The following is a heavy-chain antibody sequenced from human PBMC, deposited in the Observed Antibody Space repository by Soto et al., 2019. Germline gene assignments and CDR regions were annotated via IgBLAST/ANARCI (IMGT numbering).Heavy chain of an antibody. J-gene: IGHJ4*02. V-gene: IGHV3-23*01. Sequence: PGGSLRLSCAASGFTFSTYAMSWVRQAPGKGLEWVSGISSSGGSTNHADSVKGRFIISRDNSKNMVYLQMNSLRAEDTAVYYCAGLAWLGDPVPPFDCWGQGIVVTVSS. CDR1: GFTFSTYA. D-gene: IGHD3-10*01. CDR3: AGLAWLGDPVPPFDC. CDR2: ISSSGGST.